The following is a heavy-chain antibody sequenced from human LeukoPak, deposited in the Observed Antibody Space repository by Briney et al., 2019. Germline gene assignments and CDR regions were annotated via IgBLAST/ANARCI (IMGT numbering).Heavy chain of an antibody. J-gene: IGHJ4*02. CDR3: AKSRGYRSKYYFDY. D-gene: IGHD3-22*01. V-gene: IGHV3-23*01. CDR2: ISGSGGST. Sequence: ISGSGGSTYYADSVKGRFTISRDNSKNTLYLQMNSLRAEDTAVYYCAKSRGYRSKYYFDYWGQGTLVTVSS.